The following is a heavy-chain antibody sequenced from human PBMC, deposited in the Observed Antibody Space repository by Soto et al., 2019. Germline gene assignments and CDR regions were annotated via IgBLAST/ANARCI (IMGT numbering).Heavy chain of an antibody. V-gene: IGHV4-34*01. CDR3: ARGPAYYDILTGYSAPTNFDY. D-gene: IGHD3-9*01. Sequence: SETLSLTCAVYGGSFSGYYWSWIRQPPGKGLEWIGEINHSGSTNYNPSLKSRVTISVDTSKNQFSLKLSSVTAADTAVYYCARGPAYYDILTGYSAPTNFDYWGQGTLVTVSS. CDR1: GGSFSGYY. J-gene: IGHJ4*02. CDR2: INHSGST.